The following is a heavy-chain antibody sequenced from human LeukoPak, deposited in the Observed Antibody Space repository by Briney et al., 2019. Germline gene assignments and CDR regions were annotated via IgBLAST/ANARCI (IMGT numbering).Heavy chain of an antibody. Sequence: SETLSLTCTVSGGSISSYYWSWIRQPPGKGLEWIGYIYYSGSTNYNPSLKSRVTISVDRSKNQFSLKLSSVTAADTAVYYCARFNWGSSFDYWGQGTLVTVSS. D-gene: IGHD7-27*01. J-gene: IGHJ4*02. CDR3: ARFNWGSSFDY. V-gene: IGHV4-59*12. CDR2: IYYSGST. CDR1: GGSISSYY.